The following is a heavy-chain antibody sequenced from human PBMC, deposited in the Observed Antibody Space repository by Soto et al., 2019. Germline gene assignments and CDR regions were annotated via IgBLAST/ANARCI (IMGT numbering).Heavy chain of an antibody. J-gene: IGHJ4*02. CDR1: GGSISSGGYS. D-gene: IGHD2-2*01. CDR2: MYHSGST. CDR3: ARVPDY. Sequence: QLQLQESGSGRVKPSQTLSLTCAVSGGSISSGGYSWSWILQPPGKGLEWNGYMYHSGSTYYNPSFKSRAPISIDRYKTQFPLKLSSVPAADTAVYYCARVPDYGGQGIQVTVSS. V-gene: IGHV4-30-2*01.